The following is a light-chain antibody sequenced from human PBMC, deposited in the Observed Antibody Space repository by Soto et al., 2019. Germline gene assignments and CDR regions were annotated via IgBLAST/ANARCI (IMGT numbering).Light chain of an antibody. CDR1: SGSVSTSYY. CDR2: STN. V-gene: IGLV8-61*01. J-gene: IGLJ1*01. Sequence: QAVVTQEPSFSVSPGGTVTLTCGLSSGSVSTSYYPSWYQQTPGQAPRTLIYSTNTRSSGVPDRFSGSILGNKAALTITGAKADDESDYYCVLYMGSGPYVFGTGTKLTVL. CDR3: VLYMGSGPYV.